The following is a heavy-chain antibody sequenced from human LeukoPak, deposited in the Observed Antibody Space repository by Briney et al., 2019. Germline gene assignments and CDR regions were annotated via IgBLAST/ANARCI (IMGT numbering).Heavy chain of an antibody. CDR1: GNYW. Sequence: PGGSLRLSCAAPGNYWMHWVPQVPGKGLVWVSHINSDGSWTSYADSVKGRFTISKDNAKNTVYLQMNSLRAEDTAVYYCVSFYETYWGRGTLVTVSS. CDR2: INSDGSWT. CDR3: VSFYETY. D-gene: IGHD2/OR15-2a*01. V-gene: IGHV3-74*01. J-gene: IGHJ4*02.